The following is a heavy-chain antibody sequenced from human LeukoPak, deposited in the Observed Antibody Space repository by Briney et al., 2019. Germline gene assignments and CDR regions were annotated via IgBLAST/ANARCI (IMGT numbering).Heavy chain of an antibody. CDR2: IKQDGSQT. V-gene: IGHV3-7*01. J-gene: IGHJ3*02. D-gene: IGHD3-22*01. CDR3: ARNPQNYYDSADAFDI. CDR1: GFTFSTYW. Sequence: GGSLRLSCEASGFTFSTYWMSWVRQAPGKGLEWVANIKQDGSQTYHADSVKGRFTISRDNAENSLYLQMNSLRAEDTAVYYCARNPQNYYDSADAFDIWGQGTMVTVSS.